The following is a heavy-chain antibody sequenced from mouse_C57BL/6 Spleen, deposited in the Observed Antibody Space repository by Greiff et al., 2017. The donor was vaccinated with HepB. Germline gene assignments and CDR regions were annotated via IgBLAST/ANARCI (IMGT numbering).Heavy chain of an antibody. CDR2: IYPGDGDT. D-gene: IGHD1-1*01. J-gene: IGHJ4*01. CDR3: ARLVENYAMDY. V-gene: IGHV1-80*01. Sequence: VQLQQSGAELVKPGASVKISCKASGYAFSSYWMNWVKQRPGKGLEWIGQIYPGDGDTNYNGKFKGKATLTADKSSSTAYMQLSSLTSEDSAVYFCARLVENYAMDYWGQGTSVTVSS. CDR1: GYAFSSYW.